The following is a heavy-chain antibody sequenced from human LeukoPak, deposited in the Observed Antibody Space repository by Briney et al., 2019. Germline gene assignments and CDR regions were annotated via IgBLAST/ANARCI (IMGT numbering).Heavy chain of an antibody. J-gene: IGHJ4*02. CDR2: INSDGSST. CDR3: ASLSSYGGNSGVDY. D-gene: IGHD4-23*01. Sequence: HGGSLRLSCAASGFTFRTYWMHWVRQAPGKGLVWASRINSDGSSTNYADSVKGRFTISRDNAKNTPYLQMNSLRAEDTAVYYCASLSSYGGNSGVDYWGQGTLVTVSS. CDR1: GFTFRTYW. V-gene: IGHV3-74*01.